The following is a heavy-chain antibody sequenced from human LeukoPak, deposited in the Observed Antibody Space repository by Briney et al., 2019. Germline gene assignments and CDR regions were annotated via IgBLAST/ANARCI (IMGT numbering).Heavy chain of an antibody. CDR2: ISSSGSTI. Sequence: GGSLRLSCAASGFTFSDYYMSWIRQAPGKGLEWVSYISSSGSTIYYADSVKGRFTISRDNAKNSLYLQMNSLRAKDTAVYYCASTHRGYSGYEDYWGQGTLVTVSS. CDR1: GFTFSDYY. J-gene: IGHJ4*02. CDR3: ASTHRGYSGYEDY. D-gene: IGHD5-12*01. V-gene: IGHV3-11*01.